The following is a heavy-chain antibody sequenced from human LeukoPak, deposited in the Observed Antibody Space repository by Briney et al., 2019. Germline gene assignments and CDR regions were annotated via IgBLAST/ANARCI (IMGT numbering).Heavy chain of an antibody. CDR3: ASRGVGLVDI. D-gene: IGHD3-10*01. V-gene: IGHV5-10-1*01. CDR2: IDPSDSYT. Sequence: GESLRISCKGSGYSFTSYWISWVRQMPGKGLERMGRIDPSDSYTNYSPSFQGHVTISADKSISTAYLQWSSLKASDTAMYYCASRGVGLVDIWGQGTMVTVSS. CDR1: GYSFTSYW. J-gene: IGHJ3*02.